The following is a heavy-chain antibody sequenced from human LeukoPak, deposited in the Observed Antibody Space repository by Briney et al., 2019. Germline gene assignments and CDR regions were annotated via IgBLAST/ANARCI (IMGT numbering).Heavy chain of an antibody. V-gene: IGHV3-30*02. D-gene: IGHD2-15*01. CDR3: AKDRVVSREPAAFDI. Sequence: GGSLRLSCAASGFTFSSYGMHWVRQAPGKGLEWVAFIRYDGSNKYYADSVKGRFTISRDNSKNTLYLQMNSLRTEDTAVYYCAKDRVVSREPAAFDIWGQGTMVTVSS. J-gene: IGHJ3*02. CDR2: IRYDGSNK. CDR1: GFTFSSYG.